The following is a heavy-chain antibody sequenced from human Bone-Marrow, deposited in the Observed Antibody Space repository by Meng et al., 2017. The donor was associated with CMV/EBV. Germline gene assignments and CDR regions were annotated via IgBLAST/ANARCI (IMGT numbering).Heavy chain of an antibody. Sequence: ASVKVSCKASGYTFTGYYMHWVRQGPGQGLEWMGWINPNSGGTNYAQKFQGRVTMTRDTSISTAYMELSRLRSGDTAVYYCAKARRSSGYSYYYYYYGMDVWGQGTTVTVSS. CDR2: INPNSGGT. D-gene: IGHD3-3*01. CDR1: GYTFTGYY. CDR3: AKARRSSGYSYYYYYYGMDV. J-gene: IGHJ6*02. V-gene: IGHV1-2*02.